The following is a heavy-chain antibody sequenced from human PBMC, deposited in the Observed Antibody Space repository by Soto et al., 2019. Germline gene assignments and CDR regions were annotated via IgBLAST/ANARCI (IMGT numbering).Heavy chain of an antibody. D-gene: IGHD1-20*01. J-gene: IGHJ4*02. CDR3: ARGYSTGYFDY. V-gene: IGHV1-69*01. CDR1: GGTFSNYY. CDR2: IIPMFDTP. Sequence: QVQLVQSGAEVKKPGSSMKVSCKTSGGTFSNYYISWVRQAPGQGLEWMGDIIPMFDTPKYAQKFQGRVPITADESTSAAYMELSSLRAEDTAVYYCARGYSTGYFDYWGQGTLITVSS.